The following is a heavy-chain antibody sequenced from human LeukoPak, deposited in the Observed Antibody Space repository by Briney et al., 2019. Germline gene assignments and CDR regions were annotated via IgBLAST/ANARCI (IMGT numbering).Heavy chain of an antibody. J-gene: IGHJ6*02. D-gene: IGHD2-21*01. Sequence: TSETLSLTCTVSGASISSGGYYWSWFRQHPGKGLEWIGYVSYSGSTYYNPPLKSRVTISVDTSMNQFSLKLTSVTAADTAVYYCARDRHGSFPMDVWGQGTTVTVSS. V-gene: IGHV4-31*03. CDR2: VSYSGST. CDR1: GASISSGGYY. CDR3: ARDRHGSFPMDV.